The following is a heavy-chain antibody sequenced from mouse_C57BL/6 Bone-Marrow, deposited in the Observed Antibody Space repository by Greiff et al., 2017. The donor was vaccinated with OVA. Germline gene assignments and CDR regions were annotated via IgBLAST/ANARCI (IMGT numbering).Heavy chain of an antibody. Sequence: EVKLMESGAELVRPGASVKLSCTASGFNIKDDYMHWVKQRPEQGLEWIGWIDPENGDTEYASKFQGKATITADPSSNTAYLQLSSLTSEDTAVYYCTTPYSLFAYWGQGTLVTVSA. CDR1: GFNIKDDY. D-gene: IGHD6-2*01. CDR3: TTPYSLFAY. CDR2: IDPENGDT. V-gene: IGHV14-4*01. J-gene: IGHJ3*01.